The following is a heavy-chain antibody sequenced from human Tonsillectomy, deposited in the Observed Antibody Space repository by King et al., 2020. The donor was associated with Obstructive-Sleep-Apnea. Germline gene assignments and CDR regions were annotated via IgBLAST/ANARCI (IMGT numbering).Heavy chain of an antibody. D-gene: IGHD6-13*01. CDR3: ASGYSSSWVIYYFDY. J-gene: IGHJ4*02. CDR1: GYSFTNYW. Sequence: QLVQSGAEVKKPGESLRISCKGSGYSFTNYWITWVRQMPGKGLEWMGRIDPTDSYTNYSPSFQGHVTISADKSINTAYLQWSSLKASDTAIYYCASGYSSSWVIYYFDYWGQGTLVTVSS. V-gene: IGHV5-10-1*03. CDR2: IDPTDSYT.